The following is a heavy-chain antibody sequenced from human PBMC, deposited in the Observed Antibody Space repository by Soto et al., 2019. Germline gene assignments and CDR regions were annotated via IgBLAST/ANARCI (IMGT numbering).Heavy chain of an antibody. D-gene: IGHD1-26*01. CDR2: INPSGGST. CDR1: GYTFTSYC. J-gene: IGHJ4*02. CDR3: ASMGGTTDFDY. Sequence: GASVKVSCKASGYTFTSYCMHWVRQAPGQGLEWMGIINPSGGSTSYAQKFQGRVTMTRDTSTSTVYMELSSLRSEDTAVYYCASMGGTTDFDYWGQGTLVTVSS. V-gene: IGHV1-46*01.